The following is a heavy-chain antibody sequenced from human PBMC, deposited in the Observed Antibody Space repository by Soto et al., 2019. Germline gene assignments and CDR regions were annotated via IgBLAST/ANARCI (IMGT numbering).Heavy chain of an antibody. CDR2: IYYSGST. J-gene: IGHJ5*02. Sequence: SETLSLTCTVSGGSISSSSYYWGWIRQPPGKGLEWIGSIYYSGSTYYNPSLKSRVTISVDTSKNQFSLKLSSVTAADTAVYYCARRKPETVYYDSSGYYIIWFDPWGQGTLVTVSS. CDR3: ARRKPETVYYDSSGYYIIWFDP. CDR1: GGSISSSSYY. V-gene: IGHV4-39*01. D-gene: IGHD3-22*01.